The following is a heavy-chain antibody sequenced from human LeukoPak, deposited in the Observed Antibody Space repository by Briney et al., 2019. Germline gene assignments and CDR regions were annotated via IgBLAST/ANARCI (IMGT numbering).Heavy chain of an antibody. J-gene: IGHJ4*02. Sequence: ASVKVSCKASGYTFTGYYMHWVRQAPGQGLEWMGWINPNSGGTNYAQKFQGRVTMTRDTSIGTAYMELSRLRSDDTAVYYCAIIVVPAALSRDYFDYWGQGTLVTVSS. D-gene: IGHD2-2*01. CDR1: GYTFTGYY. V-gene: IGHV1-2*02. CDR2: INPNSGGT. CDR3: AIIVVPAALSRDYFDY.